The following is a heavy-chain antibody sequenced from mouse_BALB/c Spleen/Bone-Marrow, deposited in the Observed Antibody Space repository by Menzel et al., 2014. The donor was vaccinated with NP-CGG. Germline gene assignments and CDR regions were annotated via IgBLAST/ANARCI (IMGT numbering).Heavy chain of an antibody. Sequence: VMLVESGPELVKPGASVKISCKASGYAFSSSWMNWVRQRPGQGLEWIGRIYPGDGDTNYNEKFKGKATLTADKSSSTAYMQFSSLTSVDSAVYFCARDYYGSSFDYWGQGTTLTVSS. V-gene: IGHV1-82*01. CDR2: IYPGDGDT. CDR3: ARDYYGSSFDY. J-gene: IGHJ2*01. CDR1: GYAFSSSW. D-gene: IGHD1-1*01.